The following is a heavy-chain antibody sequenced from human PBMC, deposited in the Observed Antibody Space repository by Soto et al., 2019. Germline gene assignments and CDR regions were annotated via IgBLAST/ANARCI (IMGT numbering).Heavy chain of an antibody. Sequence: ASVKVSCKASGYTFTSYGISWVRQAPGQGLEWMGWISAYNGKTNYAQKLQGRVTMTTDTSTSTAYMELRSLRSDDTAVYYCARNQILRYFDCPPWGFAPWGQGTLVTVSS. D-gene: IGHD3-9*01. V-gene: IGHV1-18*01. CDR2: ISAYNGKT. J-gene: IGHJ5*02. CDR3: ARNQILRYFDCPPWGFAP. CDR1: GYTFTSYG.